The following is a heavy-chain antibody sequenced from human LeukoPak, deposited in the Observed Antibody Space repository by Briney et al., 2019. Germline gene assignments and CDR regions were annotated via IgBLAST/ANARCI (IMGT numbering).Heavy chain of an antibody. Sequence: PGGSLRLSCAASGFTFSDYYMNWVRQAPGKGLEWVSFVSDSSSYIYYADSVKGRFTISRDNAKNSLYLQMDSLRAEDTAVYYCARGGDYGGRGDAFDIWGQGTMVTVSS. D-gene: IGHD4-17*01. J-gene: IGHJ3*02. CDR1: GFTFSDYY. CDR2: VSDSSSYI. CDR3: ARGGDYGGRGDAFDI. V-gene: IGHV3-21*01.